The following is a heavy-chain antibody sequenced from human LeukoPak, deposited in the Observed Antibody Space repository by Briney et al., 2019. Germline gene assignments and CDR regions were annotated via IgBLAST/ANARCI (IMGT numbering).Heavy chain of an antibody. CDR3: ARESLWQPAPDTFNI. Sequence: GGSLRLSCTASGFTVTSHYMSWVRLAPGKGLEWVSVISSGGDTRYASSVKGRFTVSRDNSMNTLYLQMYSLRPEDTAIYYCARESLWQPAPDTFNIWGRGTMVTVS. J-gene: IGHJ3*02. V-gene: IGHV3-53*01. D-gene: IGHD2-21*01. CDR2: ISSGGDT. CDR1: GFTVTSHY.